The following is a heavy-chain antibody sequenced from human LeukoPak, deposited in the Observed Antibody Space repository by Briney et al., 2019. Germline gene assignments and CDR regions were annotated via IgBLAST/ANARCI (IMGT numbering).Heavy chain of an antibody. CDR3: AREVQLERSPPCGMDV. Sequence: GRSLRLSCAASGFTFSSYAMHWVRQAPGKGLEWVAVISYDGSNKYYADSVKGRFTISRDNSKNTLYLQMNRLRAEDTAVYYCAREVQLERSPPCGMDVWGKGTTVTVSS. CDR1: GFTFSSYA. J-gene: IGHJ6*04. CDR2: ISYDGSNK. D-gene: IGHD1-1*01. V-gene: IGHV3-30*04.